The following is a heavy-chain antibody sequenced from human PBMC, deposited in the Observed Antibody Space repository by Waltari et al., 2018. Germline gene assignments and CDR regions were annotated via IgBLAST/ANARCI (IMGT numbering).Heavy chain of an antibody. V-gene: IGHV4-39*01. CDR1: GGSISSSSYY. Sequence: QLQLQESGPGLVKPSETLSLTCTVSGGSISSSSYYWGWIRQPPGKGLEWIGIIYYSGSTYYNPALKNRVTISVDTSKNQFSRKLSSVTAADTAVYYCARADWGVDYWGQGTLVTVSS. J-gene: IGHJ4*02. D-gene: IGHD7-27*01. CDR3: ARADWGVDY. CDR2: IYYSGST.